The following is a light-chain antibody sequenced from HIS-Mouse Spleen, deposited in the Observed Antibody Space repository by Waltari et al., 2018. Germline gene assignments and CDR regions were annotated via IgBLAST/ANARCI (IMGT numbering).Light chain of an antibody. J-gene: IGLJ2*01. CDR3: SSYTSSSFNVV. CDR1: SSDVGGYNY. CDR2: DVS. V-gene: IGLV2-14*03. Sequence: QSALTQPASVSGSPGQSITISCTGTSSDVGGYNYVSWYQQHPGKPPKHMIYDVSNRPSGVSSRFSGSKSGNTASLTISGLQAEDEADYYCSSYTSSSFNVVFGGGTKLTVL.